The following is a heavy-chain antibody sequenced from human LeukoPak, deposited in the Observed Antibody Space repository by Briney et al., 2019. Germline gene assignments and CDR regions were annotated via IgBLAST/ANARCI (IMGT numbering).Heavy chain of an antibody. V-gene: IGHV1-18*01. CDR3: ARYYGDYPGYYGMDV. Sequence: ASVKVSCKASGYTFTSYGISWVRQAPGQGLEWMGWISAYNGNTNYAQKLQGRVTMTTDASTSTAYMELRSLRSDDTAVYYCARYYGDYPGYYGMDVWGQGTTVTVSS. J-gene: IGHJ6*02. CDR2: ISAYNGNT. D-gene: IGHD4-17*01. CDR1: GYTFTSYG.